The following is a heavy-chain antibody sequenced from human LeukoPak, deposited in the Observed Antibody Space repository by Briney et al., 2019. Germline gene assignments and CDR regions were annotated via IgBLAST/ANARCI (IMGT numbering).Heavy chain of an antibody. CDR2: IKEDGSEK. J-gene: IGHJ4*02. D-gene: IGHD2-15*01. CDR1: GFMFSNYW. Sequence: PGGSLRLSCAGSGFMFSNYWMTWVRQAPGKGLEWVANIKEDGSEKHYVDSLKGRFTISRDNAKNSVYLQMNSLRAEDTALYYCARSVAASRDYWGQGTLVTVSS. V-gene: IGHV3-7*03. CDR3: ARSVAASRDY.